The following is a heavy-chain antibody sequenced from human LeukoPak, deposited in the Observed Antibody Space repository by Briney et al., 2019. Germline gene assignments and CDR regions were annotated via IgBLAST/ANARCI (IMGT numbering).Heavy chain of an antibody. CDR3: ARSGYYDFWSGQDY. CDR1: GGSISSGGYY. CDR2: IYYSGST. D-gene: IGHD3-3*01. V-gene: IGHV4-31*03. Sequence: PSETLSLTCTVSGGSISSGGYYWSWIRQHPGKGLEWIGYIYYSGSTYYNPSLKSRVTISVDTSKNQFSLKLSSVTAADTAVYYCARSGYYDFWSGQDYWGQGTLVTVSS. J-gene: IGHJ4*02.